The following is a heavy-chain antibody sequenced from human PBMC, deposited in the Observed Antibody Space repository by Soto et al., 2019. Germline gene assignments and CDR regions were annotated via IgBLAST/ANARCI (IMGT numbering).Heavy chain of an antibody. V-gene: IGHV4-30-4*01. CDR3: SRGCRYAY. Sequence: QVQLQESGPGLVKPSQTLSLTCIVSGVSISSGDDYWSWIRQPPGKGLEWIGYIYSSGSTYSNPSLNSRAPTSPDTSTNQFSLTLTSVTAADTAVYYCSRGCRYAYSGRGALVTVSS. D-gene: IGHD3-16*01. CDR2: IYSSGST. CDR1: GVSISSGDDY. J-gene: IGHJ4*02.